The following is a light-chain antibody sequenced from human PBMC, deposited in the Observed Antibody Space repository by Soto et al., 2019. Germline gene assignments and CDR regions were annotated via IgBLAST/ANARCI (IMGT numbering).Light chain of an antibody. Sequence: DIQMTQSPSTLSASVGDRGTITCRDRQSISSCLAWYQQKPGKAPNLLLYKASSLASGVPSRFSGSGSGTDFTLTISRLHPDDFATYYCQQYNSYPLTFGGGTKVEIK. J-gene: IGKJ4*01. CDR2: KAS. CDR1: QSISSC. V-gene: IGKV1-5*03. CDR3: QQYNSYPLT.